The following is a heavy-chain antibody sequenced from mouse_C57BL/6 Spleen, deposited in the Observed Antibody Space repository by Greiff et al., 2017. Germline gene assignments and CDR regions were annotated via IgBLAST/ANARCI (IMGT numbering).Heavy chain of an antibody. D-gene: IGHD3-2*02. CDR2: IYPGDGDP. CDR3: ARRGSSGDFGY. CDR1: GYAFSSSW. V-gene: IGHV1-82*01. J-gene: IGHJ2*01. Sequence: QVQLQQSGPELVKPGASVKISCKASGYAFSSSWMNWVKQRPGQGLEWIGRIYPGDGDPNYNGKFKGKATLTADTASSAAYMQLSSLTSEDSAVYCCARRGSSGDFGYRGQSTTLTVAS.